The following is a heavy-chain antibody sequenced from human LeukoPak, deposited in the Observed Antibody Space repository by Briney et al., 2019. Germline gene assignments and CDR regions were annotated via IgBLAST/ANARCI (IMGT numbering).Heavy chain of an antibody. D-gene: IGHD5-12*01. CDR3: ARDRRYSGYDEGYFDY. CDR1: GFEFQNFA. V-gene: IGHV3-30-3*01. CDR2: ISYDGSNK. Sequence: PGRSPRLSCVGSGFEFQNFAMHWVRQAPGKGLEWVAVISYDGSNKYYADSVKGRFTISRDNSKNTLYLQMNSLRAEDTAVYYCARDRRYSGYDEGYFDYWGQGTLVTVSS. J-gene: IGHJ4*02.